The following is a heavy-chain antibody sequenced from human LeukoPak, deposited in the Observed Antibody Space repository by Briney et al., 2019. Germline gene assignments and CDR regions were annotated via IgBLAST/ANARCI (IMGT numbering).Heavy chain of an antibody. D-gene: IGHD3-22*01. V-gene: IGHV4-61*01. Sequence: SETLSLTCTVSGGSVSSGSYYWSWIRQPPGKGLEWIGYIYYSGSANYNPSLKSRVTISVDTSKNQFSLKLSSVTAADTAVYYCARDQSYYDTSGYPRGYYGMDVWGQGTTVTVSS. J-gene: IGHJ6*02. CDR3: ARDQSYYDTSGYPRGYYGMDV. CDR2: IYYSGSA. CDR1: GGSVSSGSYY.